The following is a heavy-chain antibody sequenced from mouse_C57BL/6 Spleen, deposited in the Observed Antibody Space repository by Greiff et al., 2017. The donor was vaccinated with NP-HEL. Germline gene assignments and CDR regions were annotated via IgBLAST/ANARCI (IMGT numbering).Heavy chain of an antibody. J-gene: IGHJ4*01. V-gene: IGHV1-50*01. CDR2: IDPSDSYT. CDR1: GYTFTSYW. D-gene: IGHD1-1*01. CDR3: ARYYGSSRYAMDY. Sequence: QVQLQQPGAELVKPGASVKLSCKASGYTFTSYWMQWVKQRPGQGLEWIGEIDPSDSYTNYNQKFKGKATLTVDTSSSTAYMQLSSLTSEDSAVYYCARYYGSSRYAMDYWGQGTSVTVSS.